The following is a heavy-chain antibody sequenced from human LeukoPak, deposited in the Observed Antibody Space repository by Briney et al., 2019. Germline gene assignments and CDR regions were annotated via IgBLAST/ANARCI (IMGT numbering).Heavy chain of an antibody. Sequence: SQTLSLTCTVSGGSISSGGYYWSWIRQHPGKGLEWIGYIYYSGSTYYNPSLKSRVTISVDTSKNQFSLKLSSVTAADTAVYYCARVYAVVPAAIPGNYGMDVWGQGTTVTVSS. D-gene: IGHD2-2*02. CDR2: IYYSGST. CDR1: GGSISSGGYY. V-gene: IGHV4-31*03. CDR3: ARVYAVVPAAIPGNYGMDV. J-gene: IGHJ6*02.